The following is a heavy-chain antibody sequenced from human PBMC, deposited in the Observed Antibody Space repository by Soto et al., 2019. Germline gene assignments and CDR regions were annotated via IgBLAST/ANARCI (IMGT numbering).Heavy chain of an antibody. V-gene: IGHV3-15*07. CDR3: TTCIAAAGTDFYYYYGMDV. J-gene: IGHJ6*02. D-gene: IGHD6-13*01. CDR2: IKSKTDGGTT. CDR1: GFTFSNAW. Sequence: GGSLRLSCAASGFTFSNAWMNWVRQAPGKGLEWVGRIKSKTDGGTTDYAAPVKGRFTISRDDSKNTLYLQMNSLKTEDTAVYYCTTCIAAAGTDFYYYYGMDVWGQGTTVTVSS.